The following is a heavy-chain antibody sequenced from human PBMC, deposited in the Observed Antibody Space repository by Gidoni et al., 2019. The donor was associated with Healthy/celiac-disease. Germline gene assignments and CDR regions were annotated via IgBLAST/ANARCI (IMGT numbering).Heavy chain of an antibody. J-gene: IGHJ4*02. CDR3: ARGLYSSGYSPPHYFDY. CDR2: ISISSSSI. CDR1: GFTFSSYS. Sequence: EVQLVESGGGLVKPGGSLRLSCAASGFTFSSYSMNWVRQAPGKGLEWVSSISISSSSIYYADSVKGRFTISRDNVKNSLYLQMNSLRAEDTAVYYCARGLYSSGYSPPHYFDYWGQGTLVTVSS. D-gene: IGHD3-22*01. V-gene: IGHV3-21*01.